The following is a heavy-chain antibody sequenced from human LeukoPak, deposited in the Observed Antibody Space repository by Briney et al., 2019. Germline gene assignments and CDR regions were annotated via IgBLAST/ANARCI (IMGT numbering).Heavy chain of an antibody. CDR2: FDPEDGET. V-gene: IGHV1-24*01. CDR3: ATRGHSSSWYSNAFDI. CDR1: GYTLTELS. Sequence: ASVKVSCKVSGYTLTELSMHWVRQAPGKGLEWMGGFDPEDGETIYAQKFQGRVTMTEDTATDTAYMELSSLRSEDTAVYYCATRGHSSSWYSNAFDIWGQGTMVTVSS. J-gene: IGHJ3*02. D-gene: IGHD6-13*01.